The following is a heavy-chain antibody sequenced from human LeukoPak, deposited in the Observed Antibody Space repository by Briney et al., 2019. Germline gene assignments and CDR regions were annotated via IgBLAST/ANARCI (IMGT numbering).Heavy chain of an antibody. D-gene: IGHD1-14*01. V-gene: IGHV3-53*01. CDR2: IYAGGTT. CDR1: GFSVSGNF. Sequence: PGGSLRLSCTASGFSVSGNFMTWVRQAPGKGLEWISFIYAGGTTSYADSVQGRFTISRDNSKNTLYLEMNSLSPDDTAVYYCARGVEPLAANTLAYWGQGTLVTVSS. CDR3: ARGVEPLAANTLAY. J-gene: IGHJ4*02.